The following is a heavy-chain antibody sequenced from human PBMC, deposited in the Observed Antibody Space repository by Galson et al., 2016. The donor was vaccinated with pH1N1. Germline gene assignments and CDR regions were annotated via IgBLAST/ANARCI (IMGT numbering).Heavy chain of an antibody. V-gene: IGHV5-51*03. CDR2: IYPDDSDT. D-gene: IGHD1-20*01. CDR3: ATSRSIAGIHFDY. CDR1: GYRFASQW. Sequence: QSGAEVKKPGESLKISCKGSGYRFASQWIGWVRQMPGKDLEWMGIIYPDDSDTRYSPSFQGQVTISVDKSFSTAYLQWSSLKASDTAMYYRATSRSIAGIHFDYWGQGTLVTVSS. J-gene: IGHJ4*02.